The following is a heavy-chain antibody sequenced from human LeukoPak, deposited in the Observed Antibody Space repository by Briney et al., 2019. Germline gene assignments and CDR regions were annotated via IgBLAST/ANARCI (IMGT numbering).Heavy chain of an antibody. Sequence: PGGSLRLSCAASGFTFSIYNMNWVRQAPGKGLEWVSSISDSSNYIYYADSVKGRFTISRDNAKNSLYLQMNSLRVEDTAVYYCARDWPELYNWFDPWGQGTLVTVSS. CDR3: ARDWPELYNWFDP. J-gene: IGHJ5*02. V-gene: IGHV3-21*01. CDR1: GFTFSIYN. D-gene: IGHD1-26*01. CDR2: ISDSSNYI.